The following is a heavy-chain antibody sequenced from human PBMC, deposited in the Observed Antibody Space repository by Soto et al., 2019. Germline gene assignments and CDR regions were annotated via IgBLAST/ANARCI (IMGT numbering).Heavy chain of an antibody. J-gene: IGHJ6*02. CDR2: IIPIFGTA. D-gene: IGHD2-15*01. Sequence: ASVKVSCKASGGTFSSYAISWVRQAPGQGLEWMGGIIPIFGTANYAQKFQGRVTITADESTSTAYMELSSLRSEDTAVYYCARGVVARLGYYGMDVWGQGTTVTVSS. V-gene: IGHV1-69*13. CDR1: GGTFSSYA. CDR3: ARGVVARLGYYGMDV.